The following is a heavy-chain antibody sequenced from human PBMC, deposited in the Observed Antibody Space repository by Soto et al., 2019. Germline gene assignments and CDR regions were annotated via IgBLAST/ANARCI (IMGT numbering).Heavy chain of an antibody. Sequence: ESGSGLVKTSQTLSLTCAVSGDSVSRPGYSWTWIRQPPGKGLEWIGYIYHKTFTSHNPSRQSRVTISIDTSKSQFTLLLQSVTAADTAVYFCARDNPTMGSYAILDTWGPGSLVVVSS. CDR3: ARDNPTMGSYAILDT. J-gene: IGHJ5*02. D-gene: IGHD3-10*01. V-gene: IGHV4-30-2*01. CDR1: GDSVSRPGYS. CDR2: IYHKTFT.